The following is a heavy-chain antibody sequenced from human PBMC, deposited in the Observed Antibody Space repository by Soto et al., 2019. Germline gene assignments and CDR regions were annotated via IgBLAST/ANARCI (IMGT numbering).Heavy chain of an antibody. CDR2: ISSSSSYI. D-gene: IGHD6-6*01. V-gene: IGHV3-21*01. CDR3: ARDTYSISYSDY. CDR1: GFTFSSYS. J-gene: IGHJ4*02. Sequence: GGSLRLSCAASGFTFSSYSMNWVRQAPGKGLEWVSSISSSSSYIYYADSVKGRFTISRDNAKNSLYLQMNSLRVEDTAAYYCARDTYSISYSDYWGQGTLVTVSS.